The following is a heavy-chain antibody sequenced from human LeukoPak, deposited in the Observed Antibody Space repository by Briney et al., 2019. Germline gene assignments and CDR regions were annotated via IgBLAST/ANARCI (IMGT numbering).Heavy chain of an antibody. CDR2: IYYSGST. V-gene: IGHV4-59*12. J-gene: IGHJ4*02. CDR3: ARGGDRSFDY. Sequence: ETLSLTCTVSGGSISSYYWSWIRQPPGKGLEWIGYIYYSGSTNYNPSLKSRVTISVDKAKNQFSLNLNSVTAADTAVYYCARGGDRSFDYWGQGTLVTVSS. CDR1: GGSISSYY. D-gene: IGHD3-10*01.